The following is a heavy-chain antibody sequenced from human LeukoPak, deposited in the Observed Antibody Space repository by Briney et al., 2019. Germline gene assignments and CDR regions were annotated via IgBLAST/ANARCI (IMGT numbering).Heavy chain of an antibody. CDR1: GGSISSYY. V-gene: IGHV4-59*01. CDR2: IYYSGST. D-gene: IGHD6-19*01. CDR3: AREGIAVAGSFDY. J-gene: IGHJ4*02. Sequence: PSETLSLTCTASGGSISSYYWSWIRQPPGKGLEWIGYIYYSGSTNYNPSLKSRVTISVDTSKNQFSLKLSSVTAADTAVYYCAREGIAVAGSFDYWGQGTLVTVSS.